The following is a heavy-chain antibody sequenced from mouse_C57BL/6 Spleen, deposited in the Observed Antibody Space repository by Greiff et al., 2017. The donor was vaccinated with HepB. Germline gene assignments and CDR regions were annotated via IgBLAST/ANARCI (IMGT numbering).Heavy chain of an antibody. Sequence: EVQLVESEGGLVQPGRSMKLSCTASGFTFSDYYMAWVRQVPEKGLEWVANINYDGSSTYYLDSLKSRFIISRDNAKNILYLQMSSLKSEDTATYYCARDRELGGFDYWGQGTTLTVSS. CDR1: GFTFSDYY. D-gene: IGHD4-1*01. V-gene: IGHV5-16*01. CDR3: ARDRELGGFDY. CDR2: INYDGSST. J-gene: IGHJ2*01.